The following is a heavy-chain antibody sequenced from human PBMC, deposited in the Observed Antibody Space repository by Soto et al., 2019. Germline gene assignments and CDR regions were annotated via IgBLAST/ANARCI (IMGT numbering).Heavy chain of an antibody. Sequence: QVQLQESGPGLVKPSGTLSLTCAVSGGSISSSNWWSWVRQPPGKGLEWIGEIYHSGSTNYNPSLKSRVTISVDKSKNQFSLQLSSVTAADTAVYYCARDRIVVVPAAMKPYYYYGMDVWGQGTTVTVSS. CDR1: GGSISSSNW. J-gene: IGHJ6*02. CDR2: IYHSGST. V-gene: IGHV4-4*02. D-gene: IGHD2-2*01. CDR3: ARDRIVVVPAAMKPYYYYGMDV.